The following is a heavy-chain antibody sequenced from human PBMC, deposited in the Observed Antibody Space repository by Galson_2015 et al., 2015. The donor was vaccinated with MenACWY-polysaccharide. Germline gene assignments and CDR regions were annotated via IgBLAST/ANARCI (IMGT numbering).Heavy chain of an antibody. Sequence: LSLTCAVSGASISRSDWWSWVRQPPGKGLEWIGEISHGGSTNYNPSLKSRVTLSLDKSKNQSSLKMSSVTAADTAVYYCARKFDSWGQGILVTVPS. CDR1: GASISRSDW. CDR2: ISHGGST. V-gene: IGHV4-4*02. CDR3: ARKFDS. J-gene: IGHJ4*02.